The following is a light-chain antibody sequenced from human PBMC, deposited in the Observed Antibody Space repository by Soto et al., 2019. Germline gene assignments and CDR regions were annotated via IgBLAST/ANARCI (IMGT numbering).Light chain of an antibody. J-gene: IGLJ2*01. Sequence: SYELIQPPSVSVAPGQTARITCGGNSIGSKSVHWYQQKPGQAPVVVVYHDSDRPSGIPERFSGSNSGNTATLTISRVEAGDEAVYSCQVWDNSSDHVVFGGGTQLTV. CDR2: HDS. CDR3: QVWDNSSDHVV. V-gene: IGLV3-21*02. CDR1: SIGSKS.